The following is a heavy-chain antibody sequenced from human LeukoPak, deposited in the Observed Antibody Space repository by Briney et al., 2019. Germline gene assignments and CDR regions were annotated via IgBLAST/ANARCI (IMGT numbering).Heavy chain of an antibody. J-gene: IGHJ5*02. V-gene: IGHV3-66*02. CDR2: IYADGAT. CDR3: ARDRAETKAWVEFDP. Sequence: PGGSLRLSCAASGFTVSQSYMSWVRQAPGRGLEWVSLIYADGATHYADSVKGRFTISRDNSKNTVYLEMNSLRPEDTAVYYCARDRAETKAWVEFDPWGQGTLVTVSS. CDR1: GFTVSQSY.